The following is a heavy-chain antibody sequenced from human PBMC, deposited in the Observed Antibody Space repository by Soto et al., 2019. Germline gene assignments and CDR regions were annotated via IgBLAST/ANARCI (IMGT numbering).Heavy chain of an antibody. CDR2: VYSSGTT. V-gene: IGHV4-4*07. CDR3: ARDIGSYAYAEGY. CDR1: GGSINSYW. D-gene: IGHD2-2*01. Sequence: PSETLSLTCSVSGGSINSYWWSWIRQPAGKGLEWIGRVYSSGTTDYNPSLNSRATMSVETSKNQFSLKLTSVTAADTAVYYCARDIGSYAYAEGYWGQGIQVPVSS. J-gene: IGHJ4*02.